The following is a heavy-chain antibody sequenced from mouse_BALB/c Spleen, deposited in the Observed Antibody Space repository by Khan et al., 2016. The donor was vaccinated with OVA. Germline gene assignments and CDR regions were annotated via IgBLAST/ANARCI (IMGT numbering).Heavy chain of an antibody. CDR2: IWSDGST. D-gene: IGHD2-3*01. V-gene: IGHV2-6*02. Sequence: VELVESGPGLVAPSQSLSITCTVSGFSLTSYGVHWFRQPPGKGLEWLVVIWSDGSTNYNSVLKSRLSISKDNSKSQVFLKMNSLQTDDTAIYYCARWFDGYSSLYAMDYWGQGTSVTVSS. CDR1: GFSLTSYG. CDR3: ARWFDGYSSLYAMDY. J-gene: IGHJ4*01.